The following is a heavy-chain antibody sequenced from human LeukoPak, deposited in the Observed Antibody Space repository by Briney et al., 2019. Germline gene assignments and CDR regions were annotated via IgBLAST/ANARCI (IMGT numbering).Heavy chain of an antibody. CDR1: GGSISSYY. D-gene: IGHD4-17*01. V-gene: IGHV4-59*01. Sequence: SETLSLTCTVSGGSISSYYWSWIRQPPGKGLEWIGYIYYSGSTNYNPSLKSRVTISVDTSKNQFSLKLSSVTAADTAVYYCARSRDYGDPPDAFDIWGQGTMVTVSS. J-gene: IGHJ3*02. CDR3: ARSRDYGDPPDAFDI. CDR2: IYYSGST.